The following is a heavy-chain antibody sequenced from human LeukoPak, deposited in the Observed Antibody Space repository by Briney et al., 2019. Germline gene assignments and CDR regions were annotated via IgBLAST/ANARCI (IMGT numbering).Heavy chain of an antibody. J-gene: IGHJ4*02. CDR3: ARVDTAMEFDY. D-gene: IGHD5-18*01. V-gene: IGHV4-59*01. Sequence: SETLSLTCTVSGGSISSYYWSWIRQPPGKGLEWIGYIYYSGSTNHNPSLKSRVTISVDTSKNQFSLKLSSVTAADTAVYYCARVDTAMEFDYWGQGTLVTVSS. CDR2: IYYSGST. CDR1: GGSISSYY.